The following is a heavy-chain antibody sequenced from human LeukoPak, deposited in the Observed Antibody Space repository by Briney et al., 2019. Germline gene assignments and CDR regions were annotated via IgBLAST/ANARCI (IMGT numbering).Heavy chain of an antibody. CDR3: AKDRVAVAGTGVDY. D-gene: IGHD6-19*01. CDR2: IRYDGSNK. CDR1: GFTFSSYG. Sequence: GGSLRLSCAASGFTFSSYGMHWVRQAPGKGLEWVAFIRYDGSNKYYADSVKGRFTISRDNSKNTLYLQMNSLRAEDTAVYYCAKDRVAVAGTGVDYWGQGTLVTVSS. V-gene: IGHV3-30*02. J-gene: IGHJ4*02.